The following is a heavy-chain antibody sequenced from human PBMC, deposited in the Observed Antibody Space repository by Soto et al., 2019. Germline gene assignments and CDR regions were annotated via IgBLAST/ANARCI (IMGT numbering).Heavy chain of an antibody. J-gene: IGHJ6*03. Sequence: HVTLKASGPVLVKPTETLTLTCTVSGFSLASGKVGVTWIRQPPGKALEWLAHIFSNVEKSYRTSLNDRLTISEDTSKSQVVLTMTNVDPVDTATYYCAQILFGRSVAGGYFYMDVWGKGTTVTVSS. CDR1: GFSLASGKVG. D-gene: IGHD6-19*01. V-gene: IGHV2-26*01. CDR3: AQILFGRSVAGGYFYMDV. CDR2: IFSNVEK.